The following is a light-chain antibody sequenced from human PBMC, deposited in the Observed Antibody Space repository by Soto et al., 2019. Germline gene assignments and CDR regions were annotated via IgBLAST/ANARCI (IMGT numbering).Light chain of an antibody. J-gene: IGKJ1*01. CDR1: QSISNH. Sequence: DIPMTQSPSSLSASVEDRVIITCRASQSISNHLNWYQQKPGKAPKLLIFAASRLQSGVPSRFSGSRSGPDFTLTISSLQPQEFATDYCQQSYSSPPTFGEGIMGEIK. V-gene: IGKV1-39*01. CDR3: QQSYSSPPT. CDR2: AAS.